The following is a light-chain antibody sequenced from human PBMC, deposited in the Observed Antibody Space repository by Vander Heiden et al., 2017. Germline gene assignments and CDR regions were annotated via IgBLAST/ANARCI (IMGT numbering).Light chain of an antibody. V-gene: IGKV3-11*01. CDR1: QSVSSY. J-gene: IGKJ4*01. CDR3: QQRTNGVT. Sequence: ESVLTQSLATLSLSPGERATLSCTASQSVSSYLPWSQQKPGQAPRLLIYDESNRATGIPARFSGSGSGTDFTLTISSLEPEDFAVYYCQQRTNGVTFGGGTKVEIK. CDR2: DES.